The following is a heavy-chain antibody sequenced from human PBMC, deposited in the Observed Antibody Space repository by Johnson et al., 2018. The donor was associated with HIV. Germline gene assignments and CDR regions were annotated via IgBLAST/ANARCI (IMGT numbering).Heavy chain of an antibody. CDR2: INYNGGST. V-gene: IGHV3-20*04. Sequence: VQLVESGGGVVRPGGSLRLSCAASGFTFDDYGMNWVRQAPGKGLEWVSGINYNGGSTGYADSVRDRFTVSRDNSKNAVYLQMNSLGAGDTAVYYCAKDQHGPLVPTVMRDDAFDIWGQGTMVTVSS. CDR3: AKDQHGPLVPTVMRDDAFDI. D-gene: IGHD5-12*01. J-gene: IGHJ3*02. CDR1: GFTFDDYG.